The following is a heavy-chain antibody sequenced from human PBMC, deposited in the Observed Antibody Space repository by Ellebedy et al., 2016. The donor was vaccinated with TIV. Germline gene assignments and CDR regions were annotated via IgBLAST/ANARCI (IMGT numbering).Heavy chain of an antibody. J-gene: IGHJ6*02. V-gene: IGHV3-66*02. CDR2: IYSGGST. D-gene: IGHD2-15*01. Sequence: PGGSLRLSCAASGFTVSSNYMSWVRQAPGKGLEWVSVIYSGGSTYYADSVKGRFTISRDNSKNTLYMQMNSLRAEDTAVYYCARDRAGVAPYYYYYGMDVWGQGTTVTVSS. CDR1: GFTVSSNY. CDR3: ARDRAGVAPYYYYYGMDV.